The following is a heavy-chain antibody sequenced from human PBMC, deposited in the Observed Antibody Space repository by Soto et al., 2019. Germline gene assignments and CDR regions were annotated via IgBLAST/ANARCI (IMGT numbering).Heavy chain of an antibody. V-gene: IGHV3-30*03. CDR1: GFSFSSYV. CDR2: LSYYERDK. D-gene: IGHD2-2*01. Sequence: QVQLVESGGGVVQPGRSLRLSCGTSGFSFSSYVLHWVRQAPGKGLEWVSVLSYYERDKYYADSVKGRFTISRDNSKNKLYLQMNSLRAEDTAVYYCAREGSGDAYNAGGAMDYWGQGTLVTVSS. CDR3: AREGSGDAYNAGGAMDY. J-gene: IGHJ4*02.